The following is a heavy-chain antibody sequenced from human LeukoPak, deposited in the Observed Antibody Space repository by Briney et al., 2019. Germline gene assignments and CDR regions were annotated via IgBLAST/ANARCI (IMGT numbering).Heavy chain of an antibody. CDR2: IRYDGTNK. J-gene: IGHJ3*02. D-gene: IGHD6-13*01. CDR3: AKEAQQLVRAFDI. Sequence: PGGSLRLSCAASGFTFSSYGMHWVRQAPGKGLEWVAFIRYDGTNKYYADSVKGRFTISRDNSKNTLYLQMNSLRAEDTAVYYCAKEAQQLVRAFDIWGQGTMVTVSS. CDR1: GFTFSSYG. V-gene: IGHV3-30*02.